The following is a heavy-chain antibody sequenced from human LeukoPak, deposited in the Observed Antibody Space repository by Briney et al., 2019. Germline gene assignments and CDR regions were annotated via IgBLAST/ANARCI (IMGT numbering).Heavy chain of an antibody. CDR1: GYTFTKYD. V-gene: IGHV1-8*01. J-gene: IGHJ4*02. Sequence: VRDSCMASGYTFTKYDINWVRQATGEGGEWMGWMNPKSGNTGYAQKFQSRVTMTRNTSISTVYMELSSLRSEDTAVYYCARTPSTLYYYDSSGYPDYWGQGTLVTVSS. CDR2: MNPKSGNT. D-gene: IGHD3-22*01. CDR3: ARTPSTLYYYDSSGYPDY.